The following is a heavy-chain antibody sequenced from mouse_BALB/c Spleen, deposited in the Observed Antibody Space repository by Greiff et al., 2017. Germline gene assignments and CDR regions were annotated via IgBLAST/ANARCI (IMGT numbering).Heavy chain of an antibody. CDR2: ISDGGSYT. Sequence: EVQGVESGGGLVKPGGSLKLSCAASGFTFSDYYMYWVRQTPEKRLEWVATISDGGSYTYYPDSVKGRFTISRDNAKNNLYLQMSSLKSEDTAMYYCARGYYGNHPFAYWGQGTLVTVSA. J-gene: IGHJ3*01. CDR1: GFTFSDYY. D-gene: IGHD2-1*01. V-gene: IGHV5-4*02. CDR3: ARGYYGNHPFAY.